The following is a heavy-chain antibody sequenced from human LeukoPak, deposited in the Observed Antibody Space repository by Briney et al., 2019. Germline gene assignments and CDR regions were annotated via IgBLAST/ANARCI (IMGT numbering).Heavy chain of an antibody. CDR3: ARGRADSIAARLLFLLVAPPDY. J-gene: IGHJ4*02. D-gene: IGHD6-6*01. V-gene: IGHV4-34*01. Sequence: PSETLSLTCAVYGGSFSGYYWSWIRQPPGKGLEWIGEINHSGSTNYNPSLKSRVTISVDTSKNQFSLKLSSVTAADTAVYYCARGRADSIAARLLFLLVAPPDYWGQGTLVTVSS. CDR2: INHSGST. CDR1: GGSFSGYY.